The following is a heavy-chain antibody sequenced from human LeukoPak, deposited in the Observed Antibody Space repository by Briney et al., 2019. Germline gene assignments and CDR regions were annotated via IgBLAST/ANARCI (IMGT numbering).Heavy chain of an antibody. D-gene: IGHD6-13*01. CDR1: GYTFTSYG. CDR3: ARVSSPYPNQLKIAAAADY. J-gene: IGHJ4*02. CDR2: ISAYNGNT. V-gene: IGHV1-18*01. Sequence: ASVTVSCKASGYTFTSYGISWVRQAPGQGLEWMGWISAYNGNTNYAQKLQGRVTMTTDTSTSTAYMELRSLRSDDTAVYYCARVSSPYPNQLKIAAAADYWGQGTLVTVSS.